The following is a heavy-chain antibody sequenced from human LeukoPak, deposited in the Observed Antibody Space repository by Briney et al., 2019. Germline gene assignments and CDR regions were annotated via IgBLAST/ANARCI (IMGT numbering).Heavy chain of an antibody. J-gene: IGHJ6*03. V-gene: IGHV4-34*01. CDR3: ARGPFGDSGYSYYYYYMDV. CDR1: GGSLSGHY. Sequence: SETLSLTCAVYGGSLSGHYWSWIRQPPGKGLEWIGEINHSGSTNYNPSLKSRVTISVDTSKNQFSLKLSSVTAADTAVYYCARGPFGDSGYSYYYYYMDVWGKGTTVTVSS. CDR2: INHSGST. D-gene: IGHD5-12*01.